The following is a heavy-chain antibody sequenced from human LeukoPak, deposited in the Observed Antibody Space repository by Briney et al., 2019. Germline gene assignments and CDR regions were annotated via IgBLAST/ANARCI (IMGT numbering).Heavy chain of an antibody. J-gene: IGHJ4*02. V-gene: IGHV4-38-2*02. CDR2: IDTSGNT. CDR1: GYSISSGYY. Sequence: SETLSLTCTVSGYSISSGYYWGWIRQPAGKGLEWMGRIDTSGNTNYNPSLNGRVTMSVDTSKNQFSLKLSSVTAADTAVYYCARLGSSSYWGQGTLVTVSS. D-gene: IGHD1-26*01. CDR3: ARLGSSSY.